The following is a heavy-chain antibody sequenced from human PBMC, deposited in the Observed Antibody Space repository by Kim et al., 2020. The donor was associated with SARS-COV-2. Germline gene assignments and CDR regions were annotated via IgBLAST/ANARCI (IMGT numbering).Heavy chain of an antibody. V-gene: IGHV1-69*13. Sequence: SVKVSCKASGGTFSSYAISWVRQAPGQGLEWMGGIIPIFGTANYAQKFQGRVTITADESTSTAYMELSSLRSEDTAVYYCARGLRPGLITIFRPSYYYYGMDVWGQGTTVTVSS. CDR1: GGTFSSYA. CDR3: ARGLRPGLITIFRPSYYYYGMDV. J-gene: IGHJ6*01. D-gene: IGHD3-9*01. CDR2: IIPIFGTA.